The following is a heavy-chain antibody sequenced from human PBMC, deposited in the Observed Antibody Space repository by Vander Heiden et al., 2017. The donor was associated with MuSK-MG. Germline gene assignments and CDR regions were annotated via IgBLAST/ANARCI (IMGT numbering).Heavy chain of an antibody. CDR1: GFPFSSYA. J-gene: IGHJ6*01. D-gene: IGHD2-2*01. Sequence: QVQLVEAGGGVVQPGRCLRRSCAPPGFPFSSYAMHWVRQAPGKGLVWVAVSSYHPSNKSYADSVNCRLKMSRDNSTNTLLLHMHGLRPDHPAEYYCGRGCSILYYYSYYG. V-gene: IGHV3-30-3*01. CDR2: SSYHPSNK. CDR3: GRGCSILYYYSYYG.